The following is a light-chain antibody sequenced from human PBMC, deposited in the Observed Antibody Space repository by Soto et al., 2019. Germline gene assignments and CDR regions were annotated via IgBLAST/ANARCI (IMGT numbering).Light chain of an antibody. V-gene: IGKV3-20*01. CDR1: QSISSDH. J-gene: IGKJ3*01. Sequence: EIVLTQSPGILSLSPGERATLACRASQSISSDHLAWYQQRPGQSPRLLIYGASSRTTGVPDRFGGSGSGPDFTLTISRLEPEDFAVYYCQHYRSAPFTFGPGTKVDIK. CDR3: QHYRSAPFT. CDR2: GAS.